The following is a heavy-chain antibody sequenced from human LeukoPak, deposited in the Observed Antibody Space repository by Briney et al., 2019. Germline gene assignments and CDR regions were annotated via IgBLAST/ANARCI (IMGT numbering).Heavy chain of an antibody. J-gene: IGHJ6*03. V-gene: IGHV3-23*01. D-gene: IGHD2-21*01. CDR2: ISASGSTT. CDR1: RFTFSMYA. CDR3: AKAAGVNYYNYMDV. Sequence: GGSLRLSCAASRFTFSMYAMSWVRQAPGKGLEWVSTISASGSTTDYADSVKGRVTISRDNSKNTLYLQMNSLRAEDTAVYYCAKAAGVNYYNYMDVWGKGTTVTVSS.